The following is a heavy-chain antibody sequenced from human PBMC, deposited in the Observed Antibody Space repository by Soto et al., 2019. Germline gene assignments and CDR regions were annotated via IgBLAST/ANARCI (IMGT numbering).Heavy chain of an antibody. V-gene: IGHV3-23*01. CDR2: IGGRGTSS. J-gene: IGHJ4*02. D-gene: IGHD3-22*01. CDR3: AKSRYADSSGDYYDF. CDR1: GATFSNYA. Sequence: PGGSLRLSCAASGATFSNYAMSWVRQAPGKGLEWVSGIGGRGTSSYYADSVKGRFAISRDNSYNTLFLQLHSLRAEDTAVYYCAKSRYADSSGDYYDFWGQGTRVTVSS.